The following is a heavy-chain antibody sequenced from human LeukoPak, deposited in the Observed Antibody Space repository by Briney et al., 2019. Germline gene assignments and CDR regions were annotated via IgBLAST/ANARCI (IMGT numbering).Heavy chain of an antibody. CDR1: GGSFSGYY. Sequence: SETLSLTCAVYGGSFSGYYWSWIRQPPGKGLEWIGEINHSGSTNYNPSLKSRVTISVDTSKNQFSLKLSSVTAADTAVYYCARHADGEMATIMVPCFDYWGQGTLVTVSS. D-gene: IGHD5-24*01. CDR2: INHSGST. V-gene: IGHV4-34*01. CDR3: ARHADGEMATIMVPCFDY. J-gene: IGHJ4*02.